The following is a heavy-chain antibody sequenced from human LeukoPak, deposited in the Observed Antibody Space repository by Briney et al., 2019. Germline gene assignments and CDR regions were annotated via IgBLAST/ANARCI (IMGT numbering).Heavy chain of an antibody. Sequence: ASVKVSCKASGYTFTGYYMHWVRQAPGQGLEWMGWINPNSGGTNYAQKFQGRVTMTRDTSISTAYMELSRLRSDDTAVYYCARARALRGIAAAGTPFDPWGQGTLVTVSS. CDR1: GYTFTGYY. CDR2: INPNSGGT. V-gene: IGHV1-2*02. D-gene: IGHD6-13*01. J-gene: IGHJ5*02. CDR3: ARARALRGIAAAGTPFDP.